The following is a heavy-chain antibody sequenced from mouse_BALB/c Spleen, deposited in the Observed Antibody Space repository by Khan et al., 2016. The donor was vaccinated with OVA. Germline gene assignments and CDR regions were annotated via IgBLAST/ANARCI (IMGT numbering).Heavy chain of an antibody. CDR1: GFTFSSYA. CDR3: RGLLRRHAWFAY. D-gene: IGHD1-1*01. J-gene: IGHJ3*01. V-gene: IGHV5-9-4*01. CDR2: ISSGGSYT. Sequence: EVELVESGGGLVKPGGSLKLSCVASGFTFSSYAMSWVRQSPEKRLVWVAEISSGGSYTYYPDTVTGRFTISRDNAKNTLYLEMSSLSSEDTAMYYCRGLLRRHAWFAYWGQGTLVTVSA.